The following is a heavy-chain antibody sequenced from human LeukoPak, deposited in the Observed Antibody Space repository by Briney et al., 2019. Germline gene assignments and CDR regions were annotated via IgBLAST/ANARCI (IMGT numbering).Heavy chain of an antibody. V-gene: IGHV3-7*04. CDR2: IKQDGSEK. CDR3: AREYYGSFQF. Sequence: PGGSLRLSCAASGFTFSSYWMSWVRQAPGNGLEWVANIKQDGSEKYYVDSAQGRFTISRDNAKNSLYLQMNSLRAEDTAVYYCAREYYGSFQFWGQGTLVTVSS. J-gene: IGHJ4*02. CDR1: GFTFSSYW. D-gene: IGHD4-17*01.